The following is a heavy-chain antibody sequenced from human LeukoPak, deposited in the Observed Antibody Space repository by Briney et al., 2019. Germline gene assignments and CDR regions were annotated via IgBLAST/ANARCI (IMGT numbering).Heavy chain of an antibody. V-gene: IGHV6-1*01. Sequence: SQTLSLTFAISGDSVSSDSAAWNWIRQSPSRGLEWLGRTYYRSKWYNDYAVSVKSRMTINPDTSKNQFSLQLNSVTPEDTAMYYCARTKDAKIDYWGQGTLVTVSS. CDR1: GDSVSSDSAA. D-gene: IGHD2-15*01. J-gene: IGHJ4*02. CDR3: ARTKDAKIDY. CDR2: TYYRSKWYN.